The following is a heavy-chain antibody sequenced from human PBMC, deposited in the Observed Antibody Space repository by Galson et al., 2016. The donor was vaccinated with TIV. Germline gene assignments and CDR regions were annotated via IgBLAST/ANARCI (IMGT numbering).Heavy chain of an antibody. J-gene: IGHJ4*02. D-gene: IGHD3-10*01. CDR1: GFSLNTSGMR. V-gene: IGHV2-70*04. CDR2: IDWDDDK. Sequence: PALVKPTQTLTLTCTFSGFSLNTSGMRVSWIRQPPGKSLEWLARIDWDDDKFYSTSLKSRLTISKDTSKNQVVLRMMNWDPVDTAAYFLARSTARGAGFDYWGQGTLVTVSS. CDR3: ARSTARGAGFDY.